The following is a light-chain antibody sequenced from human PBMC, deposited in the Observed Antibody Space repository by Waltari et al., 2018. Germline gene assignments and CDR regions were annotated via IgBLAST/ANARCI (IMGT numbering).Light chain of an antibody. CDR3: QQGISFPLT. V-gene: IGKV1-12*01. CDR2: AAS. CDR1: QGVSTR. Sequence: DIQMTQPPSSASASVGDRVTITCRASQGVSTRLAWYQQRPGKAPNLLIYAASNLQPGVPSRFSATGSGTEFTLTIGSLQPEDSATYFCQQGISFPLTFGQGTRLEIK. J-gene: IGKJ5*01.